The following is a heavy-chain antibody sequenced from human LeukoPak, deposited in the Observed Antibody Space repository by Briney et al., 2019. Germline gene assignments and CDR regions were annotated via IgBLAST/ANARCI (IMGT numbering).Heavy chain of an antibody. V-gene: IGHV1-18*01. Sequence: ASVKVSCKASGYTFTSYGISWVRQAPGQGLEWMGWISAYNGNTNYAQKLQGRVTMTTGTSTSTAYMELRSLRSDDTAVYYCARDRSIAVAGPFDYWGQGTLVTVSS. D-gene: IGHD6-19*01. J-gene: IGHJ4*02. CDR2: ISAYNGNT. CDR1: GYTFTSYG. CDR3: ARDRSIAVAGPFDY.